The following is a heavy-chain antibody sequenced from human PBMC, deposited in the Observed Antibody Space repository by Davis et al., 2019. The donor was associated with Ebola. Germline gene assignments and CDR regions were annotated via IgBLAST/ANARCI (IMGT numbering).Heavy chain of an antibody. CDR1: GGSISSYY. D-gene: IGHD3-10*01. CDR3: ARGVGPLVRGVAEYNWFDP. Sequence: PSETLSLTCTVSGGSISSYYWSWIRQPAGKGLEWIGRIYTSGSTNYNPSLKSRVTMSVDTSKNQFSLKLSSVTAADTAVYYCARGVGPLVRGVAEYNWFDPWGQGTLVTVSS. J-gene: IGHJ5*02. CDR2: IYTSGST. V-gene: IGHV4-4*07.